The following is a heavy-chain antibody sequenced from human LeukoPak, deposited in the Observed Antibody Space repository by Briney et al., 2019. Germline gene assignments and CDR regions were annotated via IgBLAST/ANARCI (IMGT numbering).Heavy chain of an antibody. CDR1: GFTFTTSW. V-gene: IGHV5-51*01. J-gene: IGHJ3*02. D-gene: IGHD4-11*01. Sequence: GESLKISCQGSGFTFTTSWIGWVRQPPGKGLEWMGNIYPGDSDTRYSPSFQGQVTISADKSINTAYLQWTSLKASDTAMYYCARQLTTLRGFDIWGQGTMVTASS. CDR3: ARQLTTLRGFDI. CDR2: IYPGDSDT.